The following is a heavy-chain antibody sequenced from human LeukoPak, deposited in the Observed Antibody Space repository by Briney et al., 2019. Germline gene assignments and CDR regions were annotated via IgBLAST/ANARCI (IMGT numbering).Heavy chain of an antibody. CDR1: GGSFSGYY. Sequence: SETLSLTCAVYGGSFSGYYWSWIRQPPGKGLEWIGEINHSGSTNYNPSLKSRVTISVDTSKNQFSLKLSSVTAADTAVYYCARKRWFGELSSDYWGQGTLVTVSS. J-gene: IGHJ4*02. V-gene: IGHV4-34*01. D-gene: IGHD3-10*01. CDR2: INHSGST. CDR3: ARKRWFGELSSDY.